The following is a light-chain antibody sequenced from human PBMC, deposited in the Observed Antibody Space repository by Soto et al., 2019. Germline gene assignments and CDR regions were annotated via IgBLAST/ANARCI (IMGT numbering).Light chain of an antibody. V-gene: IGKV1-6*01. CDR1: QGIRND. J-gene: IGKJ2*01. CDR2: AAS. Sequence: IQMTQSPASLSASVGETVTITCRASQGIRNDLGWYQQKPGKAPKLLIYAASTLQSGVPSRFSGSGSGTHFTLTNSSLQPEDFATYYCLQDHNFPRSFGQGTKLDLK. CDR3: LQDHNFPRS.